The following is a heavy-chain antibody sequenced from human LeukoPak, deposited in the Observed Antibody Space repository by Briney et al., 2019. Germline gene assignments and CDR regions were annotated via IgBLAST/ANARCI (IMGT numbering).Heavy chain of an antibody. V-gene: IGHV4-4*09. J-gene: IGHJ5*02. CDR2: IYTSGST. D-gene: IGHD2-2*01. CDR1: GGSISSYY. CDR3: ARRACSSTSCYPENWFDP. Sequence: SETLSLTCTVSGGSISSYYWSWIRQPPGKVLEWIGYIYTSGSTNYNPSLKSRVTISVDTSKNQFSLKLSSVTAADTAEYYCARRACSSTSCYPENWFDPWGQGTLVTVSS.